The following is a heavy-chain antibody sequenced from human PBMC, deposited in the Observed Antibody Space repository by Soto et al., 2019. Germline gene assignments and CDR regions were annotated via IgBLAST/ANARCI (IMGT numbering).Heavy chain of an antibody. J-gene: IGHJ6*02. CDR2: INHSGST. CDR1: GGSFSSYY. D-gene: IGHD6-13*01. Sequence: QVQLQQWGAGLLKPSETLSLTCAVYGGSFSSYYWTWIRQPPGKGLEWNGEINHSGSTNYNPSLKRRVTISVDTSKNQFSLKLSSVTAADTAVYYCARGGPIAAAYYYDYKGMDVWGQGTTVTVSS. CDR3: ARGGPIAAAYYYDYKGMDV. V-gene: IGHV4-34*01.